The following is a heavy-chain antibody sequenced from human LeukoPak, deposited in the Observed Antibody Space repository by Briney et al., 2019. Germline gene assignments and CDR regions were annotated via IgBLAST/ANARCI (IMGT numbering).Heavy chain of an antibody. Sequence: SETLSLTCIVTGGSISSSSYSWGWSRQPPGKGLEWIGSIYYSGSTYYNPSLKSRVTISVDTSTNQFSLKLSSVTAADTAVYYCASQPYYDILTGYSHFDYWGQGTLVTVSS. CDR2: IYYSGST. CDR1: GGSISSSSYS. V-gene: IGHV4-39*01. D-gene: IGHD3-9*01. CDR3: ASQPYYDILTGYSHFDY. J-gene: IGHJ4*02.